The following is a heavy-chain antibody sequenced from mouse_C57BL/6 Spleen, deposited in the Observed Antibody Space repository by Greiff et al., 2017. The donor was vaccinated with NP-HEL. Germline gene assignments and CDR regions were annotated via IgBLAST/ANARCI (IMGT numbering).Heavy chain of an antibody. CDR1: GYSFTGYY. V-gene: IGHV1-42*01. J-gene: IGHJ4*01. Sequence: DVKLQESGPELVKPGASVKISCKASGYSFTGYYMNWVKQSPEKSLEWIGEINPSTGGTTYNQKFKAKATLTVDKSSSTAYMQLKSLTSEDSAVYYCAEGSYYAMDYWGQGTSVTVSS. CDR3: AEGSYYAMDY. CDR2: INPSTGGT.